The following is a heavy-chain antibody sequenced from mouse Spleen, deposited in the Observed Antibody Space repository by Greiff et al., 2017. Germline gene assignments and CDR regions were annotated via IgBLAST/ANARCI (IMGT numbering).Heavy chain of an antibody. V-gene: IGHV5-4*02. CDR2: ISDGGSYT. Sequence: EVKLMESGGGLVKPGGSLKLSCAASGFTFSDYYMYWVRQTPEKRLEWVATISDGGSYTYYPDSVKGRFTISRDNAKNNLYLQMSSLKSEDTAMYYCAGDHYRDVFAYWGQGTLVTVSA. CDR1: GFTFSDYY. D-gene: IGHD2-14*01. CDR3: AGDHYRDVFAY. J-gene: IGHJ3*01.